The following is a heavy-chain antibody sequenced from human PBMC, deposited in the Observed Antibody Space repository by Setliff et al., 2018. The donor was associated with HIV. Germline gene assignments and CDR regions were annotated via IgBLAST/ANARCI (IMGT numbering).Heavy chain of an antibody. Sequence: PGGSLRLSCAASGFSFSSYWMHWVRQAPGKGLVWVSRINNAGSVTTYADSVRGRFTISRDDAKNTLYLQMNDLRAEDTGIYFCARDLTTDYLDVWGKGTTVTVSS. J-gene: IGHJ6*03. CDR3: ARDLTTDYLDV. V-gene: IGHV3-74*01. D-gene: IGHD4-17*01. CDR2: INNAGSVT. CDR1: GFSFSSYW.